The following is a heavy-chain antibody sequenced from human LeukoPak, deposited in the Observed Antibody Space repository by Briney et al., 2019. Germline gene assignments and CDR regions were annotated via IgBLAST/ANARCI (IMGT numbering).Heavy chain of an antibody. CDR2: ISAYNGNT. J-gene: IGHJ6*02. Sequence: ASVKVSCKASGYTFTSYGISWVRQAPGQGLEWMGWISAYNGNTNYAQKFQGRVTITADESTSTAYMELGSLRSEDTAVYYCAREVAVAGTVSYFYYYGMDVWGQGTTVTVSS. D-gene: IGHD6-19*01. CDR1: GYTFTSYG. V-gene: IGHV1-18*01. CDR3: AREVAVAGTVSYFYYYGMDV.